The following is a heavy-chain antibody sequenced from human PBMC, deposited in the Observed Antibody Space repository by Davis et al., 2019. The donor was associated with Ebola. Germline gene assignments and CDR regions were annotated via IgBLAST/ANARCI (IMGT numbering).Heavy chain of an antibody. CDR3: ATASGSYYMGFDY. CDR1: GGSIGSFY. J-gene: IGHJ4*02. V-gene: IGHV4-59*01. CDR2: IEFLGNT. Sequence: MPSETLSLTCTVPGGSIGSFYWSWVRQPPGKGLEWIGYIEFLGNTNYSPSLKSRVTISVDTSKNQFSLKLSSVTAADTAVYYCATASGSYYMGFDYWGQGTLVTVSS. D-gene: IGHD1-26*01.